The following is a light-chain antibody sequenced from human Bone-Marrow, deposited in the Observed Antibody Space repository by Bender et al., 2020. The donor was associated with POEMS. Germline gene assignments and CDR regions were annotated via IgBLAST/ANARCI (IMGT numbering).Light chain of an antibody. J-gene: IGLJ3*02. CDR2: SDN. V-gene: IGLV1-44*01. CDR3: AALDASQSYDG. CDR1: NSNIGTNA. Sequence: QSVLTQPPSASGTPGQRVTISCSGSNSNIGTNAVNWYQQFPGTAPKLLIYSDNQRPSEFPDRFYACKSGTSAYLAISGHHSVGEADCYYAALDASQSYDGFGGGAKLTVL.